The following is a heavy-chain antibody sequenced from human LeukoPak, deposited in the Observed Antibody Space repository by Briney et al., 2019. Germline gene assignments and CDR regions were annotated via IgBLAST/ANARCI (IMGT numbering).Heavy chain of an antibody. V-gene: IGHV1-8*01. Sequence: ASVKVSCKASGYTFTSYDINWVRQATGQGLEWMGWMNPNSGNTGYAQKFQGRVTMTRNTSISTAYMELSSLRSEDTAVYYCATLLSASFNTEWVDGYWGQGTLVTVSS. CDR2: MNPNSGNT. CDR3: ATLLSASFNTEWVDGY. CDR1: GYTFTSYD. D-gene: IGHD3-9*01. J-gene: IGHJ4*02.